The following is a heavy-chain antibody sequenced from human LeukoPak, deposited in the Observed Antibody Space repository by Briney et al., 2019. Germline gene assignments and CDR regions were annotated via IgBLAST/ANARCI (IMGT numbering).Heavy chain of an antibody. CDR1: KLTFSSYS. CDR2: IDSSGTYE. J-gene: IGHJ4*02. D-gene: IGHD6-19*01. V-gene: IGHV3-21*01. Sequence: PGGSLRLSCAASKLTFSSYSMHWVRQAPGKGLKWVSSIDSSGTYEYYADSVKGRFTISRDNAKNSLFLQMNSLRAEDTAVYYCARQTQSSGLEYWGQGTLVTVSS. CDR3: ARQTQSSGLEY.